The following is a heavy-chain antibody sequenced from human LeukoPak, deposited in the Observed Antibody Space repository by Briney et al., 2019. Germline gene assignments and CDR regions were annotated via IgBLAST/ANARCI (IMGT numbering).Heavy chain of an antibody. V-gene: IGHV3-21*01. CDR2: IFSTSRSYI. CDR3: AREHSGYDFPGRDYYYMDV. Sequence: GGSLRLSCAASGFTFSSYNMNWVRQAPGKGLEWVSSIFSTSRSYIYYADSVEGRFTISRDNAKTSLYLQMNSLRAEDTAVYYCAREHSGYDFPGRDYYYMDVWGKGTTVTVSS. J-gene: IGHJ6*03. CDR1: GFTFSSYN. D-gene: IGHD5-12*01.